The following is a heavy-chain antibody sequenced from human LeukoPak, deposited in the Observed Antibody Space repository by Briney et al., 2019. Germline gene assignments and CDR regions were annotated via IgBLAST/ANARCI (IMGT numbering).Heavy chain of an antibody. Sequence: GGSLRLSCAASGFTFSSYSMNWVRQAPGKGLEWVSSISSSSSYIYYADSVKGRFTISRDNAKNSLYLQMTSLRAEDTAVYYCARDSLYSGGTVDYWGQGTLVTVSS. V-gene: IGHV3-21*01. CDR1: GFTFSSYS. CDR2: ISSSSSYI. CDR3: ARDSLYSGGTVDY. D-gene: IGHD1-26*01. J-gene: IGHJ4*02.